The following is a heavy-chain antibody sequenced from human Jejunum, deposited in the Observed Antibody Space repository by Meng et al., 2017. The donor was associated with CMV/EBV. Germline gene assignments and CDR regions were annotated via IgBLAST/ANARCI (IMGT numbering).Heavy chain of an antibody. CDR3: ARVGAYCGGDCYHPR. V-gene: IGHV4-4*02. CDR1: GGSLSSRNW. D-gene: IGHD2-21*02. Sequence: QVQLQESGPGLVEPSGPLSLTCAVSGGSLSSRNWWSWVRQPPGKGLEWIGEIYHSGSTNYNPSLKSRVTISVDESKNQFSLRLSSVTAADTAVYYCARVGAYCGGDCYHPRWGQGTLVTVSS. CDR2: IYHSGST. J-gene: IGHJ4*02.